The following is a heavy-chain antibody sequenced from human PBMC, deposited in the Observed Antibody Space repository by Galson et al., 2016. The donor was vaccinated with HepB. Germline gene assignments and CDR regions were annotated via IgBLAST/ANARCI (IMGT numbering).Heavy chain of an antibody. J-gene: IGHJ3*01. CDR3: ARITGWDVKAGFDV. CDR1: GDSVSRIGTA. Sequence: CAISGDSVSRIGTAWNWIRQSPSGGLEWLGNTYYRSKWLNDSADSAKSQATISPDTSKNQFSLHLRSVTPEDTAIYYCARITGWDVKAGFDVWGQGTMVTVSS. V-gene: IGHV6-1*01. CDR2: TYYRSKWLN. D-gene: IGHD6-19*01.